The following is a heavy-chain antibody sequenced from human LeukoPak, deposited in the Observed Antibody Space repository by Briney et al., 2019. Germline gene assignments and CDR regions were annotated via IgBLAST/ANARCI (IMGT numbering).Heavy chain of an antibody. D-gene: IGHD3-10*01. CDR3: AKGTYYYDSGSYLECFGEN. Sequence: GGSLRLSCAVSGFTFSSYAMSWVRQAPGQGLEWVSTISNVGGRTYYANSVKGRFTISRDNSKSTLYLQMNTLRAEDTAVHYCAKGTYYYDSGSYLECFGENWGQGTLVTVSS. V-gene: IGHV3-23*01. J-gene: IGHJ1*01. CDR2: ISNVGGRT. CDR1: GFTFSSYA.